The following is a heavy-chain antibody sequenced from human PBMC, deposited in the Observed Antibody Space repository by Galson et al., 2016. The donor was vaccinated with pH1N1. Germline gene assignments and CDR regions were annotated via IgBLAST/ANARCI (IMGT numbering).Heavy chain of an antibody. J-gene: IGHJ2*01. CDR3: AREDYYDTDLSDWYFDL. CDR1: GGTFVSYG. D-gene: IGHD3-22*01. Sequence: SVKVSCKASGGTFVSYGINWVRQAPGQGLEWMGGIIPIFNTVKYAQNFQGRVKITADESTTTAYMELSSLRSEDTAMYYCAREDYYDTDLSDWYFDLWGRGTLLTVSS. V-gene: IGHV1-69*13. CDR2: IIPIFNTV.